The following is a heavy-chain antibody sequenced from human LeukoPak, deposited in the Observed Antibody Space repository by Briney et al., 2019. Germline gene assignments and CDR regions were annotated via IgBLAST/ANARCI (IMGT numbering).Heavy chain of an antibody. CDR1: GSSFTSYW. Sequence: GESLQISCKGSGSSFTSYWIGWVRSMPGKGLDWMGIIYPGDSDTRYSPSFQGQVTISADKSISTAYLQWSSLKASDTAMYYCARLASDSSGYYYVRGFDPWGQGTLVTVSS. CDR3: ARLASDSSGYYYVRGFDP. CDR2: IYPGDSDT. J-gene: IGHJ5*02. D-gene: IGHD3-22*01. V-gene: IGHV5-51*01.